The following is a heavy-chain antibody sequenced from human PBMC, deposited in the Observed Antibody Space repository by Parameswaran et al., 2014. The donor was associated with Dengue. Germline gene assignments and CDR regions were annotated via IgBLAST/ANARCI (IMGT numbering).Heavy chain of an antibody. CDR2: INSDGSST. Sequence: WIRQPPGKGLVWVSRINSDGSSTSYADSVKGRFTISRDNAKNTLYLQMNSLRAEDTAVYYCAREPYSSGWYFNQGDYYYGMDVWGQGTTVTVSS. V-gene: IGHV3-74*01. J-gene: IGHJ6*02. CDR3: AREPYSSGWYFNQGDYYYGMDV. D-gene: IGHD6-19*01.